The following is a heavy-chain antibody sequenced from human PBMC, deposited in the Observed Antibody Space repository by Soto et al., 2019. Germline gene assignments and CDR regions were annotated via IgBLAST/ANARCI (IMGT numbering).Heavy chain of an antibody. CDR2: IWYDGSNK. D-gene: IGHD6-13*01. CDR1: GFTFSSYG. J-gene: IGHJ6*02. CDR3: ARALYPQYSSSWYGYYYYYGMDV. Sequence: GGSLRLSCAAAGFTFSSYGMHWVRQAPGKGLEWVAVIWYDGSNKYYADSVKGRFTISRDNSKNTLYLQMNSLRAEDTAVYYCARALYPQYSSSWYGYYYYYGMDVWGQGTTVTVSS. V-gene: IGHV3-33*01.